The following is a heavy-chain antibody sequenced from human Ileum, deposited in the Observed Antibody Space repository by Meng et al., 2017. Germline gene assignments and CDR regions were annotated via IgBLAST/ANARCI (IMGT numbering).Heavy chain of an antibody. V-gene: IGHV1-8*03. CDR2: MNPNSGNT. Sequence: QVQQVQPGAEVMKPGASTKAPCKASGYTFTSYDISGWRQATGEGREGRVWMNPNSGNTGYAQTFQGRVTITRNTSISTSSMELSSLSADDTAVYYCARGFRGSGSTVAYWGQGTLVTVSS. CDR1: GYTFTSYD. CDR3: ARGFRGSGSTVAY. J-gene: IGHJ4*02. D-gene: IGHD3-10*01.